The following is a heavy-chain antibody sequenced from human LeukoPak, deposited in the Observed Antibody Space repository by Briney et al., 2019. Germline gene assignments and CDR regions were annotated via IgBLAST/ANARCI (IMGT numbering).Heavy chain of an antibody. V-gene: IGHV4-31*03. J-gene: IGHJ4*02. CDR2: IYYSGST. D-gene: IGHD3-10*01. CDR1: GGSISSGGYY. Sequence: SETLSLTCTVSGGSISSGGYYWSWIRQHPGKGLEWIGYIYYSGSTYYNPSLKSRVTISVDTSKNQFSLKLSSVTATDTAVYYCARAMVRTRGFDYWGQGTLVTVSS. CDR3: ARAMVRTRGFDY.